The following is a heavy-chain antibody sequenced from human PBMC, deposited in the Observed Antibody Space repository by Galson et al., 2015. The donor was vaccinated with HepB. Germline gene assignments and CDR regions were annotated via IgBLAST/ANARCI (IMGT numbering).Heavy chain of an antibody. Sequence: SVKVSCKASGYTFTSFYIHWVRQAPGQGLEWMGIINPSGGSTNYAQKFQGRVTMTRDTSTSTVYMDLSSLRSEDTAVYYCTRGLTCTSTSCSPGFGMDVWGQGTLVTVSS. V-gene: IGHV1-46*03. CDR1: GYTFTSFY. CDR2: INPSGGST. J-gene: IGHJ4*02. CDR3: TRGLTCTSTSCSPGFGMDV. D-gene: IGHD2-2*01.